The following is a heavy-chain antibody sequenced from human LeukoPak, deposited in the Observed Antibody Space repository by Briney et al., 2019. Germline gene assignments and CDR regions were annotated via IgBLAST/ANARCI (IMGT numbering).Heavy chain of an antibody. Sequence: SETLSLTCTVSGGSISSYYWSWIRQPPGKGLEWIGYIYYSGSTNYNPSLKSRVTISVDTSKNQFSLKLSSVTAADTAVYYCARVIAVAGTYYFDYWGQGTLVTVSS. V-gene: IGHV4-59*08. J-gene: IGHJ4*02. D-gene: IGHD6-19*01. CDR3: ARVIAVAGTYYFDY. CDR1: GGSISSYY. CDR2: IYYSGST.